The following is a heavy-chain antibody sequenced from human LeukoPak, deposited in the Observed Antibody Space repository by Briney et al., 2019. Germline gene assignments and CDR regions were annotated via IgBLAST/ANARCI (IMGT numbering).Heavy chain of an antibody. CDR2: INWNGGST. J-gene: IGHJ4*02. V-gene: IGHV3-20*04. CDR3: ARGVGSYYLYYFDY. CDR1: GFTFDDYG. D-gene: IGHD1-26*01. Sequence: PGGSLRLSCAASGFTFDDYGTSWVRQAPGKGLEWVSGINWNGGSTGYADSVKGRFTISRDNAKNSLYLQMNSLRAEDTALYYCARGVGSYYLYYFDYWGQGTLVTVSS.